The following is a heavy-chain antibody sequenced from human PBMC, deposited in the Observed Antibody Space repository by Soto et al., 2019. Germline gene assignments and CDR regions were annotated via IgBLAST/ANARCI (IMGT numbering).Heavy chain of an antibody. D-gene: IGHD2-15*01. Sequence: EVQLVESGGGLVQPGGSLRLSCAASGITFSYYWMSWVRQAPGKGLEWVANIKQDGSEKYYVDSVKGRFTISRDNAKTSLYLQMNSVRAEDTAVYYCATHCNGGDCYLGFDYWGQGTLVTVSS. J-gene: IGHJ4*02. CDR3: ATHCNGGDCYLGFDY. V-gene: IGHV3-7*01. CDR2: IKQDGSEK. CDR1: GITFSYYW.